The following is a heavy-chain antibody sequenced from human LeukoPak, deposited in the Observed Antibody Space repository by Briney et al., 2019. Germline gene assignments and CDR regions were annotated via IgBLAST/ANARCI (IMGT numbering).Heavy chain of an antibody. CDR3: ARGPTITTPFDP. Sequence: SQTLSLTCTVSGGSISSYYWSWIRQPAGKGLEWIGRIHTSAGTNYNPSLKSRVTMSLDTSKNQFSLKLTSVTAADTALYYCARGPTITTPFDPWGQGTLVTVSS. V-gene: IGHV4-4*07. D-gene: IGHD4-11*01. CDR1: GGSISSYY. CDR2: IHTSAGT. J-gene: IGHJ5*02.